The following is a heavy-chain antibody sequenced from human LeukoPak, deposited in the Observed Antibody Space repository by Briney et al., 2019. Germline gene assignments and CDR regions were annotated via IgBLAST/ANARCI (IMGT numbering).Heavy chain of an antibody. D-gene: IGHD3-16*01. CDR1: GASIRPYY. Sequence: SETLSLTCTVSGASIRPYYWTWIRQPPGKGLEWLGHINFSGNTNYSPSLKSRVTISLDASKNHFSLNLTSVTAADTAMYYCARPGRRGDLWYFDLWGRGTLVTVSS. J-gene: IGHJ2*01. CDR2: INFSGNT. V-gene: IGHV4-59*08. CDR3: ARPGRRGDLWYFDL.